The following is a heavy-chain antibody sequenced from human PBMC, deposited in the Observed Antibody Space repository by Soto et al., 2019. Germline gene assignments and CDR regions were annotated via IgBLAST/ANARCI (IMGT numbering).Heavy chain of an antibody. CDR2: ISYDGSNK. CDR1: GFTFSSYA. D-gene: IGHD3-22*01. V-gene: IGHV3-30-3*01. Sequence: QVQLVESGGGVVQPGRSPRLSCAASGFTFSSYAMHWVRQAPGKGLEWVAVISYDGSNKYYADSVKGRFTISRDNSKNTLYLQMNSLRAEDTAVYYCARPNENLLLLHNWYFDLWGRGTLVTVSS. J-gene: IGHJ2*01. CDR3: ARPNENLLLLHNWYFDL.